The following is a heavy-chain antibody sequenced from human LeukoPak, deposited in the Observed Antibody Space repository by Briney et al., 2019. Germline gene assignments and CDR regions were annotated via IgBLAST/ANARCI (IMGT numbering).Heavy chain of an antibody. J-gene: IGHJ4*02. Sequence: LRLSCAASGFTFSDYYMSWIRQHPGKGLEWIGHIYYSGSTYYNPSLKSRGIISVETSKNQFSLKLSSVTAADTAVYYCARIMLSWRGFDCWGQGTLVTVSS. V-gene: IGHV4-31*02. D-gene: IGHD3-10*02. CDR3: ARIMLSWRGFDC. CDR1: GFTFSDYY. CDR2: IYYSGST.